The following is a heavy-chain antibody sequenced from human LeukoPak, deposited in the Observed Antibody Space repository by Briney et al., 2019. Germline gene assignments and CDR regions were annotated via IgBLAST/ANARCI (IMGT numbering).Heavy chain of an antibody. V-gene: IGHV3-30*18. J-gene: IGHJ4*02. D-gene: IGHD5-18*01. CDR2: ISYDGSNK. Sequence: GRSLRLSCAASGFTFSSYGMHWVRQAPGKGLEWVAVISYDGSNKYYADSVKGRFTISRDSSKNTLYLQMNSLRAEDTAVYYCAKGRDTNSWGQGTLVTVSS. CDR3: AKGRDTNS. CDR1: GFTFSSYG.